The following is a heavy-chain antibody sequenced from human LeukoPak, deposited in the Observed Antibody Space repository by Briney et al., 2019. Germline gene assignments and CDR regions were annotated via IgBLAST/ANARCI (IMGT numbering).Heavy chain of an antibody. D-gene: IGHD1-1*01. Sequence: SESLSLTCTVSGGSISSSSYYWGWIRQPPGKGLEWIGSIYYSGSTYYNPSLKSRVTISVDTSKNQFSLKLSSVTAADTAVYYCASRSRYNWNAHFDYWGQGTLVTVSS. CDR2: IYYSGST. V-gene: IGHV4-39*07. CDR3: ASRSRYNWNAHFDY. CDR1: GGSISSSSYY. J-gene: IGHJ4*02.